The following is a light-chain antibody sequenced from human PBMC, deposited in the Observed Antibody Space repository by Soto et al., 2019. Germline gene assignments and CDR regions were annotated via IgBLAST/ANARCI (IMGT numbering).Light chain of an antibody. J-gene: IGKJ2*01. CDR3: QQYGSSLYT. V-gene: IGKV3-20*01. CDR2: GAS. CDR1: QSVDSTY. Sequence: EIVLTQSPGTLSLSPGERATLSCRASQSVDSTYLAWYQQKPGQAPRLLIYGASSRATGIPDRFSGSGSGTDFTLTISRLEAEDFAVYYCQQYGSSLYTFGQGTKLEIK.